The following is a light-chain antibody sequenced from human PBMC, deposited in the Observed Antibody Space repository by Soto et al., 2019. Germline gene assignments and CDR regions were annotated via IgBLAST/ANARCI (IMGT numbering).Light chain of an antibody. Sequence: EIVLTQSPGTLSLSPGEKATLSCRASQSVSGSYLAWYQQKPGQAPRLLIYGASTRATGIPDRFSGSGSGTDFTLTISRLEPEDFAVYYCHHYGGSPRTFGQGTKAEIK. V-gene: IGKV3-20*01. CDR3: HHYGGSPRT. CDR2: GAS. J-gene: IGKJ1*01. CDR1: QSVSGSY.